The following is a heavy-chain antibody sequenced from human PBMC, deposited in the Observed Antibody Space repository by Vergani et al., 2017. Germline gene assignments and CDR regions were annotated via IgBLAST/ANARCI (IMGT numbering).Heavy chain of an antibody. CDR3: ARGGPRLVVTASPTRSWVVP. CDR2: INHRGSN. Sequence: QVQLQQWGAGLLKPSETLXLTCAVYGGSFSGYYWSWIRQPPGKGLAWIGEINHRGSNNYNPSLERRVTISVDTSKNQFSLKLSSVTAADTAVYYCARGGPRLVVTASPTRSWVVPWGQGTLVAVSA. V-gene: IGHV4-34*01. CDR1: GGSFSGYY. J-gene: IGHJ5*02. D-gene: IGHD2-21*02.